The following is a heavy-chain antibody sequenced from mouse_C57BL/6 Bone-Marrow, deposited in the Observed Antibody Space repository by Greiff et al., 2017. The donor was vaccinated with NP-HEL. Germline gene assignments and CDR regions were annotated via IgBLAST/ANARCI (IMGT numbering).Heavy chain of an antibody. Sequence: QVQLQQSGAELVKPGASVKMSCKASGYTFTSYWITWVKQRPGQGLEWIGDIYPGSGSTNYNEKFKSKATLTVDTSSSTAYMQLSSLTSEDSAVYYCARGGDRGYPFDYWGQGTTLTVSS. V-gene: IGHV1-55*01. D-gene: IGHD2-2*01. CDR3: ARGGDRGYPFDY. J-gene: IGHJ2*01. CDR2: IYPGSGST. CDR1: GYTFTSYW.